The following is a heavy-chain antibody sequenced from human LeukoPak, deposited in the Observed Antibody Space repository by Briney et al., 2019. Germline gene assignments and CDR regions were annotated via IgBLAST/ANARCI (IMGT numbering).Heavy chain of an antibody. V-gene: IGHV3-48*03. D-gene: IGHD1-1*01. CDR1: GFTFSSYE. Sequence: GGSLRLSCAASGFTFSSYEMNWVRQAPGKGLEGVSYISSSGSTIYYADSVKGRFTISRDNAKNSLYLQMNSLRVEDTAVYYCARCTTGRTFGSLREIKRSREIDYWGQGTLVTVSS. CDR2: ISSSGSTI. CDR3: ARCTTGRTFGSLREIKRSREIDY. J-gene: IGHJ4*02.